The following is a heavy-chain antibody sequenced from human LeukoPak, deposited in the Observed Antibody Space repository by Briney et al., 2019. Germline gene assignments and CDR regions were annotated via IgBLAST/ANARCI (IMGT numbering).Heavy chain of an antibody. CDR2: INPNSGGT. J-gene: IGHJ4*02. V-gene: IGHV1-2*02. Sequence: AASVKVSCKASGYTFTGYYMHWVRQAPGQGLEWMGWINPNSGGTNYAQKFQGRVTMTRDTSISTAYMELSRLRSDDTAVYYCARSGGSSGGLGDYWGQGTLVTVSS. D-gene: IGHD6-19*01. CDR1: GYTFTGYY. CDR3: ARSGGSSGGLGDY.